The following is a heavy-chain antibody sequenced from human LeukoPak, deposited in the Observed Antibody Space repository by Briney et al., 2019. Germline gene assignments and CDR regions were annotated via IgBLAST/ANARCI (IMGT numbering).Heavy chain of an antibody. D-gene: IGHD5-18*01. V-gene: IGHV4-31*03. Sequence: SQTLSLTCTVSGGSISSGGYYWSWIRQHPGKGLEWIGYIYYSGSTYYNPSPKSRVTISVDTSKNQFSLKLSSVTAADTAVYYCARDSGVRYSYGYGYYFDYWGQGTLVTVSS. CDR2: IYYSGST. CDR1: GGSISSGGYY. J-gene: IGHJ4*02. CDR3: ARDSGVRYSYGYGYYFDY.